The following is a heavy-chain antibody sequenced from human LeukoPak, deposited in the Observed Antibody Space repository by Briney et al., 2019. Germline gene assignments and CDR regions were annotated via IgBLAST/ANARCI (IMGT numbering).Heavy chain of an antibody. CDR3: AKVMKGSERLTMVRGVIIKTAGLYYMDV. J-gene: IGHJ6*03. CDR2: IRASGGST. CDR1: GFTLSSYA. Sequence: PGGSLRLSCAASGFTLSSYAMSWVRHAPGKGLEWVSSIRASGGSTNYADSVKGRFTISRDNSKNTVDLQMNRLRAEDTAVYYCAKVMKGSERLTMVRGVIIKTAGLYYMDVWGKGTTVTVSS. V-gene: IGHV3-23*01. D-gene: IGHD3-10*01.